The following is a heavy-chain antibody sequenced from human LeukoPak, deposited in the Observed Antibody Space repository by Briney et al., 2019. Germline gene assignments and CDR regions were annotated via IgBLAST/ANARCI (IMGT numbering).Heavy chain of an antibody. CDR3: AGMGARYFDY. J-gene: IGHJ4*02. CDR1: GGSISSYY. D-gene: IGHD1-26*01. Sequence: SETLSLTCTVSGGSISSYYWSWIRQPPGKGLEWIGYIYYSGSTNYNPSLKSRVTISVDTSKNQFSLKLSSVTAADTAVYYCAGMGARYFDYWGQGTLVTVSS. V-gene: IGHV4-59*01. CDR2: IYYSGST.